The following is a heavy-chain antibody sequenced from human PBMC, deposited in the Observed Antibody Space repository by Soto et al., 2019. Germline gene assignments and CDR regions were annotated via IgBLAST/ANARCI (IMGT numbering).Heavy chain of an antibody. CDR3: ARGLRPIDY. CDR1: GFTFSIHW. D-gene: IGHD4-17*01. Sequence: GGSLRLSCTASGFTFSIHWMHWVRQGPGKGLVWVSRIKSDGSSTSYADSVKGRFTISRDNAENTLYLQMNSLRAEDTAVYYCARGLRPIDYWGQGTLVTVSS. V-gene: IGHV3-74*01. CDR2: IKSDGSST. J-gene: IGHJ4*02.